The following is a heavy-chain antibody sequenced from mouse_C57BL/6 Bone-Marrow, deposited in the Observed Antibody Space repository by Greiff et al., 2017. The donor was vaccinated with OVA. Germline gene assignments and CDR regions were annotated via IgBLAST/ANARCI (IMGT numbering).Heavy chain of an antibody. CDR3: ARRTTVHWYFDV. V-gene: IGHV1-20*01. Sequence: EVQLQQSGPELVKPGDSVKISCKASGYSFTGYFMNWVMQSHGKSLEWIGRINPYNGDTFYNQKFKGKATLTVDKSSSTAHMELRSLTSEDSAVYYCARRTTVHWYFDVWGTGTTVTVSS. D-gene: IGHD1-1*01. J-gene: IGHJ1*03. CDR2: INPYNGDT. CDR1: GYSFTGYF.